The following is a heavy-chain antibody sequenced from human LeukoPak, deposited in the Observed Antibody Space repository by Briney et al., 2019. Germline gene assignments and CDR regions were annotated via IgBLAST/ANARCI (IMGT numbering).Heavy chain of an antibody. V-gene: IGHV3-23*01. J-gene: IGHJ3*02. CDR3: AKITMVRGVKVDAFDI. Sequence: GGSLRLSCAASGFTFNSYAMSWVRQAPGKGLEWVSLFSGSGGSTYYADSVKGRFTISRDNSKNTLYLQMNSLRAEDTAVYYCAKITMVRGVKVDAFDIWGQGTMVTVSS. D-gene: IGHD3-10*01. CDR1: GFTFNSYA. CDR2: FSGSGGST.